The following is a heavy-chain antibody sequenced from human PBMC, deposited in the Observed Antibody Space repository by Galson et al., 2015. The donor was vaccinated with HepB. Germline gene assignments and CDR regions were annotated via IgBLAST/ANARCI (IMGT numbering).Heavy chain of an antibody. CDR2: ISTYNGNT. Sequence: SVKVSCKASGYTFISYGITWMRQAPGQGLEWMGWISTYNGNTKYAQKIQGRVTMTTDPSTSTAFMELRSLRSDDTAVYYCARDRPPIWFGELDYWGQGTLVTVSS. CDR3: ARDRPPIWFGELDY. D-gene: IGHD3-10*01. V-gene: IGHV1-18*01. CDR1: GYTFISYG. J-gene: IGHJ4*02.